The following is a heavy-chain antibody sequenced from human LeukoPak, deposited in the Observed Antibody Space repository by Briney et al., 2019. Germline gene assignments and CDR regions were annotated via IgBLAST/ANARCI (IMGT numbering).Heavy chain of an antibody. CDR2: IHTSGTS. V-gene: IGHV4-4*07. J-gene: IGHJ6*03. CDR3: AGSYYYYYTADHYYMDV. CDR1: GASISSYY. Sequence: SETLSLTCTVSGASISSYYWSWIRQPAGKGLEWIGRIHTSGTSNYNPSLKSRVTMSVDTSKNQFSLKLSSVTAADTAVYYCAGSYYYYYTADHYYMDVWGKGTTVTISS. D-gene: IGHD1-26*01.